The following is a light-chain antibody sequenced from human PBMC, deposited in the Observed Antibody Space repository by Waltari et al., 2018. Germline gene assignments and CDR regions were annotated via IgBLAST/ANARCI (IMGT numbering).Light chain of an antibody. V-gene: IGKV3-15*01. Sequence: IVMTQSPASLSVSPGERVTLSCKTSQSISTNLAWYQQKPGQAPRLLIYAASTRATGFAARFSGSGSGTEFTLTISSLQSEDFAIYYCQQYIDWPPGTFGQGTRVEIK. J-gene: IGKJ1*01. CDR1: QSISTN. CDR3: QQYIDWPPGT. CDR2: AAS.